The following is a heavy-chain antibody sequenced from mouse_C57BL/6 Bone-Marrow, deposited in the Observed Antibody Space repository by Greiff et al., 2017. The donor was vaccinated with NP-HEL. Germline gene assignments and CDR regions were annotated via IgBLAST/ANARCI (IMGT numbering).Heavy chain of an antibody. CDR1: GYTFTSYW. CDR2: IDPSDSYT. V-gene: IGHV1-59*01. J-gene: IGHJ3*01. Sequence: VQLQQPGAELVRPGTSVKLSCKASGYTFTSYWMHWVKQRPGQGLEWIGVIDPSDSYTNYNQKFKGKATLTVDPSSSTAYMQLSSLTSEDSAVYYCASRNYYGSSYDWFAYWGQGTLVTVSA. CDR3: ASRNYYGSSYDWFAY. D-gene: IGHD1-1*01.